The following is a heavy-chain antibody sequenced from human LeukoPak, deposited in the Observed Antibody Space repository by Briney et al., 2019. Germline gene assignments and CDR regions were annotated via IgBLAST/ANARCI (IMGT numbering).Heavy chain of an antibody. CDR1: GFTFSDYY. CDR3: ARDSGDRWDFDWLVPFDN. D-gene: IGHD3-9*01. CDR2: MNNDGGKI. Sequence: NSGGSLRLSCAASGFTFSDYYMNWIRQAPGKGLEWLSYMNNDGGKIYYADSVKGRFTISRDNAKNSLFLQMNNLRAEDTAVYFCARDSGDRWDFDWLVPFDNWGQGTLVTVSS. V-gene: IGHV3-11*04. J-gene: IGHJ4*02.